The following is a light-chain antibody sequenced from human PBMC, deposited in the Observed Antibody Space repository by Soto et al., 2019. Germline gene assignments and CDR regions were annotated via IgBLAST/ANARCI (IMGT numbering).Light chain of an antibody. CDR2: GAS. Sequence: EIVMTQSPATLSVSPGERATLSCRASQSVSSNLAWYQQKPGQAPRLLIYGASTRATGIRARFSGSGSGTEFTLTISSLQFEDFAVYYCQQYNNWPRTFGKGTKVEIK. V-gene: IGKV3-15*01. CDR1: QSVSSN. J-gene: IGKJ1*01. CDR3: QQYNNWPRT.